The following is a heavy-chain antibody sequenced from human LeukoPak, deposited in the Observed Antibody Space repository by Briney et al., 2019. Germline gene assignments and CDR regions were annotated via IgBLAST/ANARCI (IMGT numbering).Heavy chain of an antibody. Sequence: ASVKVSCKASGYTFTGYYMHWVRQAPGQGLEWMGWINPNSGGTNYAQKFQGRVTMTRDTSISTAYMELSRLRSDDTAVYYCAREAGDFWSGRRPYDYWGQGTLVTVSS. J-gene: IGHJ4*02. V-gene: IGHV1-2*02. CDR1: GYTFTGYY. CDR2: INPNSGGT. CDR3: AREAGDFWSGRRPYDY. D-gene: IGHD3-3*01.